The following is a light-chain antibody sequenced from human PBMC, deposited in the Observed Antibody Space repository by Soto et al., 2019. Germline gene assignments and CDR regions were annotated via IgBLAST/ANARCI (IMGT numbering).Light chain of an antibody. CDR2: SNN. CDR1: SSNIGSNT. Sequence: QSVLTQPPSASGTPGQRVTISCSGSSSNIGSNTINWYQQLPGTAPKLLIYSNNQRPSGVPDRFSGSKSGTSASLAISGLPSEDEADSYCAVWDESLNGRVFGTGTKVTVL. J-gene: IGLJ1*01. V-gene: IGLV1-44*01. CDR3: AVWDESLNGRV.